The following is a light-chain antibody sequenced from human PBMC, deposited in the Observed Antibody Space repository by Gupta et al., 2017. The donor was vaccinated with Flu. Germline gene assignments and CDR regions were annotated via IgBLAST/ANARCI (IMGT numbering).Light chain of an antibody. V-gene: IGLV2-11*01. Sequence: SGSISCTGTSCDVGSYDFVSCHQHSAAKAHKLMIYEGSGRAAGFPGCFSGSKAGNTASLTISGLPAEDDANYYCCSYACTVTFVFGGGTKLTVL. CDR1: SCDVGSYDF. CDR2: EGS. J-gene: IGLJ3*02. CDR3: CSYACTVTFV.